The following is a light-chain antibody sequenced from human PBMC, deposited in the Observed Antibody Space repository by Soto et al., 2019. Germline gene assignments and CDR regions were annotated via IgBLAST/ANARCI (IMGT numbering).Light chain of an antibody. V-gene: IGLV1-44*01. J-gene: IGLJ1*01. CDR3: SAWDNSLNGYV. CDR1: SSNIGSNT. Sequence: QSVLTQPLSASASPGQRVTISCSGGSSNIGSNTVAWYQHLPGTAPPRLIFTAGQRPSGVPGRFSGSKSGTSASLAISGLQSEDEGDDYFSAWDNSLNGYVFGPGTKLTVL. CDR2: TAG.